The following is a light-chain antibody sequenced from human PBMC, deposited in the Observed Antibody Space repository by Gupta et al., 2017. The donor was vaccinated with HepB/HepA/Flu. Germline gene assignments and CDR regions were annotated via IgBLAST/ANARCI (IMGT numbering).Light chain of an antibody. CDR3: QQRLSWPLT. J-gene: IGKJ4*01. CDR1: QSIYNY. Sequence: EILLTQSPATLSLSPGERATLSCRTSQSIYNYLAWYQQKPGQAPRLLIYDASNRATGIAARFSGSGSGTDFTLTISSLEPEDFAVYYCQQRLSWPLTFGRRTKVEIK. CDR2: DAS. V-gene: IGKV3-11*01.